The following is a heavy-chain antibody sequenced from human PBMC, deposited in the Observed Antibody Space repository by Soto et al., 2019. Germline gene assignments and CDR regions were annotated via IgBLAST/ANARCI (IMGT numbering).Heavy chain of an antibody. CDR3: AKESCSGGTCYSGYYYYYMDV. CDR1: GFTFSSYA. CDR2: ISGSGGST. V-gene: IGHV3-23*01. Sequence: EVQLLESGGGLVQPGGSLRLSCAASGFTFSSYAMSWVRQAPGKGLEWVSAISGSGGSTYYADSVKGRFTISRDNSKNTLYLQMNSLRAEDTAVYYCAKESCSGGTCYSGYYYYYMDVWGKGTTVTVSS. D-gene: IGHD2-15*01. J-gene: IGHJ6*03.